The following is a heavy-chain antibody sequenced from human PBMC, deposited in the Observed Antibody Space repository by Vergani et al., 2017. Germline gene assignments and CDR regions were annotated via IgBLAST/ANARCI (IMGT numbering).Heavy chain of an antibody. CDR3: AKGASFDY. V-gene: IGHV3-30*18. J-gene: IGHJ4*02. D-gene: IGHD1-26*01. CDR1: GFTFSSYG. CDR2: ISYDGSNK. Sequence: VQLLESGGGLVQPGGSLRLSCAASGFTFSSYGMHWVRQAPGKGLEWEAVISYDGSNKYYADSVKGRFTISRDNSKNTLYLQMNSLRAEDTAVYYCAKGASFDYWGQGTLVTVSS.